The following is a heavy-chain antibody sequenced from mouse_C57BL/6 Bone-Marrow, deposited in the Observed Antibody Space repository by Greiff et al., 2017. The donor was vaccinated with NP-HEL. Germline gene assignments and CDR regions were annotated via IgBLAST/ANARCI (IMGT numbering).Heavy chain of an antibody. Sequence: EVKLMESGGDLVKPGGSLKLSCAASGFTFSSYGMSWVRQTPDKRLEWVATISSGGSYTYYPDSVKGRFTISRDNAKNTLYLQMSSLKSEDTAMYYCARRNFTTVVARYFDVWGTGTTVTVSS. CDR1: GFTFSSYG. CDR2: ISSGGSYT. V-gene: IGHV5-6*02. CDR3: ARRNFTTVVARYFDV. D-gene: IGHD1-1*01. J-gene: IGHJ1*03.